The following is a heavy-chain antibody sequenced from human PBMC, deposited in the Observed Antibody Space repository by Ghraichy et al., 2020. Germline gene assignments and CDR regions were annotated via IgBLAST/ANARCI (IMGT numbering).Heavy chain of an antibody. J-gene: IGHJ4*02. CDR3: ARDSGTKSYFDY. CDR2: ISYDGSNK. CDR1: GFTFSSYA. Sequence: GGSLRLSCAASGFTFSSYAMHWVRQAPGKGLEWVAVISYDGSNKYYADSVKGRFTISRDNSKNTLYLQMNSLRAEDTAVYYCARDSGTKSYFDYWGQGTLVTVSS. D-gene: IGHD1-26*01. V-gene: IGHV3-30*04.